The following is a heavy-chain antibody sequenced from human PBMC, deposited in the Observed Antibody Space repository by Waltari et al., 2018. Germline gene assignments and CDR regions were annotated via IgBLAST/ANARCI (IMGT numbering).Heavy chain of an antibody. D-gene: IGHD3-10*01. Sequence: EVQLVESGGGLVQPGGSLRLSCAASGFTFSSYEMNWVRQAPGKGMEWVSYILSSGSTIDYADSVKGRFTIARDNAKNSLYLQMNSLRAEDTAVYYCAKDRCYGSGSYFDYWGQGTLVTVSS. CDR2: ILSSGSTI. CDR3: AKDRCYGSGSYFDY. J-gene: IGHJ4*02. CDR1: GFTFSSYE. V-gene: IGHV3-48*03.